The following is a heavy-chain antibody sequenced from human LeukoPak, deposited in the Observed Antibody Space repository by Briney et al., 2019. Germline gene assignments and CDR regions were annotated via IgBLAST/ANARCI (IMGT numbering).Heavy chain of an antibody. CDR1: GGSISGYY. CDR2: IYYRGST. J-gene: IGHJ2*01. D-gene: IGHD3-10*01. Sequence: RASETLSLTCTVAGGSISGYYWSWIRQPPRKGLGWIGYIYYRGSTNYNPSLMSRASISVDTSKNQFSLKLDSLTAADTAVYSCVRRGVLWFGELSYYYFDLWGRGTLVAVSS. CDR3: VRRGVLWFGELSYYYFDL. V-gene: IGHV4-59*01.